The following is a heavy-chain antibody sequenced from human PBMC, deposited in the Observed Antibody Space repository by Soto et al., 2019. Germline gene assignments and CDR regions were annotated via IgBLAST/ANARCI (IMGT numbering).Heavy chain of an antibody. CDR1: GFTFCSNG. V-gene: IGHV3-33*03. CDR2: IWYDGNKK. CDR3: VVDTSGLLDY. Sequence: PGGSLRLSCAAAGFTFCSNGMHWVRQAPGKGLEWGAVIWYDGNKKYYGDSVRGRFTISRDNSKNTLYLEMNSLRAEDTAVYYCVVDTSGLLDYWGQGTQVTVSS. J-gene: IGHJ4*02. D-gene: IGHD3-22*01.